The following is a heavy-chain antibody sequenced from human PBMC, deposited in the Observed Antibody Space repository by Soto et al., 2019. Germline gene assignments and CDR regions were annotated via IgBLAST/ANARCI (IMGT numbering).Heavy chain of an antibody. D-gene: IGHD5-18*01. J-gene: IGHJ6*02. V-gene: IGHV3-30*03. CDR2: ISYDGSKK. Sequence: GGSLRLACAASGFTFSSYGMHWVRQAPGTGLEWVAVISYDGSKKYYADSVKGRFTISRDNSKNTLYLQMNSLRAEDTAVYYCASFGGPAQLWKLYYYYGMDVWGQGTTVTVFS. CDR1: GFTFSSYG. CDR3: ASFGGPAQLWKLYYYYGMDV.